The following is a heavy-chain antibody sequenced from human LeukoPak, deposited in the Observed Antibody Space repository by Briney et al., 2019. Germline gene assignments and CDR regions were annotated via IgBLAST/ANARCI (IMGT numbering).Heavy chain of an antibody. CDR2: ISYSSSYT. CDR3: ARIAVTYTFDY. V-gene: IGHV3-21*01. Sequence: GGSLRLSCAASGFTFSNYNVNWVRQAPGKGLEWVSSISYSSSYTYYADSVKGRFTISRDNAKNSLYLQMNSLRAEDTAVYYCARIAVTYTFDYWGQGTLVTVSS. D-gene: IGHD4-17*01. J-gene: IGHJ4*02. CDR1: GFTFSNYN.